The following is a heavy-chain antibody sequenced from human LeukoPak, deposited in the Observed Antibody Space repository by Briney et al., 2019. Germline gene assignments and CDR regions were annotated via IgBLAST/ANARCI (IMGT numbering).Heavy chain of an antibody. CDR3: AKDPNQSSDAFDI. CDR1: GFTFSDYY. J-gene: IGHJ3*02. CDR2: ISSSGSTI. D-gene: IGHD6-13*01. V-gene: IGHV3-11*01. Sequence: GGSLRRSCAASGFTFSDYYMSWIRQAPGKGLEWVSYISSSGSTIYYADSVKGRFTISRDNSKNTLYLQMNSLRAEDTAVYYCAKDPNQSSDAFDIWGQGTMVTVSP.